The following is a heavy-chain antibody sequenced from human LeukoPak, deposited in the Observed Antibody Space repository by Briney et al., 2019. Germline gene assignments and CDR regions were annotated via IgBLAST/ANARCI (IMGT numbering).Heavy chain of an antibody. D-gene: IGHD3-22*01. J-gene: IGHJ3*02. V-gene: IGHV5-51*01. Sequence: GESLKISCKGSGYSFTSYWIGWVRQMPGKGLEWMGIIYPGDSDTRYSPSFQGQVTISADKSISTAYLQWSSLKASDTAMYYCARQPGYYDSSGFLDAFDIWGQGTMVTISS. CDR1: GYSFTSYW. CDR3: ARQPGYYDSSGFLDAFDI. CDR2: IYPGDSDT.